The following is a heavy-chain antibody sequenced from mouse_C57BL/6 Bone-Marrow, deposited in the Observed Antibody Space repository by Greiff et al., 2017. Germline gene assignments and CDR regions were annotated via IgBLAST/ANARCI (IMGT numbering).Heavy chain of an antibody. CDR2: IDPSDSET. V-gene: IGHV1-52*01. J-gene: IGHJ3*01. Sequence: QVQLQQPGAELVRPGSSVKLSCKASGYTFTSYWMHWVKQRPIQGLEWIGNIDPSDSETHYTQKFKDKATLTVDKSSSTDYMQLSSQTSEDSAVYYGAREEAYSNYFAWFADGGQGTLVTVAA. D-gene: IGHD2-5*01. CDR3: AREEAYSNYFAWFAD. CDR1: GYTFTSYW.